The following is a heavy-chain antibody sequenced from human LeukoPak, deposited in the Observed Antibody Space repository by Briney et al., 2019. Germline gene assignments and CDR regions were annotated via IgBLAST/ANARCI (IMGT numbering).Heavy chain of an antibody. V-gene: IGHV4-59*01. D-gene: IGHD1-1*01. CDR1: GGFISSYY. Sequence: NASETLSLTCAVSGGFISSYYWSWIRQPPGKGLEWIGYIYHSGSTNYNPSLKSRVTISVDTSKNQFSLKLSSVTAADTAVYYCVGNDAYYFDYWGQGTLVTVSS. CDR3: VGNDAYYFDY. CDR2: IYHSGST. J-gene: IGHJ4*02.